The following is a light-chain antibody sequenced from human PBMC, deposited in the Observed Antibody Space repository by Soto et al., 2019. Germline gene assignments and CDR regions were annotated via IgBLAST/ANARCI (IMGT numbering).Light chain of an antibody. CDR2: AAS. CDR3: QQYGGSPRT. CDR1: QTIGSSH. J-gene: IGKJ1*01. V-gene: IGKV3-20*01. Sequence: EVVLTQSPGTLSLSPGERATLSCRAIQTIGSSHLAWYQQKPGQAPRVLIFAASSRATGIPDRFSGSGSGTDFTLTISRLEPEDFAVYYCQQYGGSPRTFGQGTKVDIK.